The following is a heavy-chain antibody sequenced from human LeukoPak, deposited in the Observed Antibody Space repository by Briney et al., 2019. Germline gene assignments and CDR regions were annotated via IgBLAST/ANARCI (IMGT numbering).Heavy chain of an antibody. CDR1: GFTFDDYA. J-gene: IGHJ3*02. CDR3: AKARFLEWLSNASDI. D-gene: IGHD3-3*01. CDR2: ISWNSGSI. V-gene: IGHV3-9*01. Sequence: PGGSLRLSCAASGFTFDDYAMHWVRQAPGKGLEWVSGISWNSGSIGYADSVKGRFTISRDNAKNSLYLQMNSLRAEDTALYYCAKARFLEWLSNASDIWGQGTMVTVSS.